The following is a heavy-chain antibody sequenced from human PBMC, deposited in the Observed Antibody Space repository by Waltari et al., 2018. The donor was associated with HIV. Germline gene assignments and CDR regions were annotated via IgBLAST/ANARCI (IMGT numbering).Heavy chain of an antibody. CDR3: ARGPHTSIFGVVKYFQP. CDR2: IDDSGST. Sequence: QQCGPRLLLPAETLSPSCAGYDGCFNAYYWTLMRRYPGNGLEWIGEIDDSGSTNYNPSLKSRVTISVDASKNQFSRKLTSVTAADTGLYYCARGPHTSIFGVVKYFQPGGQGTLVSVSS. V-gene: IGHV4-34*02. D-gene: IGHD3-3*01. J-gene: IGHJ1*01. CDR1: DGCFNAYY.